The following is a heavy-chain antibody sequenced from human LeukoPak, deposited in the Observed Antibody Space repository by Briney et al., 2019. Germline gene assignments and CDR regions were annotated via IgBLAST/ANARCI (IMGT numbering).Heavy chain of an antibody. D-gene: IGHD2-21*02. Sequence: ASVKVSCKASGCTFTGYYMHWVRQAPGQGLEWMGWINPNSGGTNYAQKFQGRVTITTDESTSTAYMELSSLRSEDTAVYYCARTIYCGGDCYSYFDYWGQGTLVTVSS. V-gene: IGHV1-2*02. J-gene: IGHJ4*02. CDR2: INPNSGGT. CDR3: ARTIYCGGDCYSYFDY. CDR1: GCTFTGYY.